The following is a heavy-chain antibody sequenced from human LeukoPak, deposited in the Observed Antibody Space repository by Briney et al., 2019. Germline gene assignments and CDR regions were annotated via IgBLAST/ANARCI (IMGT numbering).Heavy chain of an antibody. Sequence: PSETLSLTCTVSGGSISSSSYYWGWIRQPPGKGLEWIGSIYYSGSTYYNPSLKSRVTVSVDTSKNQFSLKLSSVTAADTAVYYCARHSGANHYWGQGTLVTVSS. D-gene: IGHD1-26*01. V-gene: IGHV4-39*01. CDR3: ARHSGANHY. CDR1: GGSISSSSYY. J-gene: IGHJ4*02. CDR2: IYYSGST.